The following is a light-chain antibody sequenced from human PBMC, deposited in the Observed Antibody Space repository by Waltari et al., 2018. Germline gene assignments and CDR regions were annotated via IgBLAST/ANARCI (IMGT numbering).Light chain of an antibody. V-gene: IGLV1-40*01. CDR2: GNS. CDR1: SSNTGAGYD. J-gene: IGLJ2*01. CDR3: QAYDRSLSGSV. Sequence: QSVLTQPPSVSGAPGQRVTISCTGSSSNTGAGYDVNWYQQLPGTAPKLLLHGNSNRLSGVPDRFSGSKSGASASLAISGLQAEDEAEYYCQAYDRSLSGSVFGGGTKLTVL.